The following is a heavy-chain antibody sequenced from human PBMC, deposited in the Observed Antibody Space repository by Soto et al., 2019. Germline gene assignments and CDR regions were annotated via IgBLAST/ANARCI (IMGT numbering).Heavy chain of an antibody. CDR1: GFTFSSYW. Sequence: GGSLRLSCAASGFTFSSYWMHWVRQAPGKGLVWVSRINSDGSSTSYADSVKGRFTISRDNAKNTLYLQMNSLRAEDTAVYYCARGGRDGGKEKGFDLWGRGTLVTVSS. CDR2: INSDGSST. V-gene: IGHV3-74*01. D-gene: IGHD2-15*01. CDR3: ARGGRDGGKEKGFDL. J-gene: IGHJ2*01.